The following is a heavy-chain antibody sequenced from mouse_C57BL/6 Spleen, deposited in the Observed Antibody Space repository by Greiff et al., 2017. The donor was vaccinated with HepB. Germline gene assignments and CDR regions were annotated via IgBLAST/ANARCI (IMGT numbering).Heavy chain of an antibody. Sequence: QVQLKESGPGLLAPSQSLSITCTVSGFSLTSYAISWVCQPPGKGLEWLGVIWTGGGTNYNSALKSRLSISKDNSKSQVFLKMNSLQTDDTARYYCASHYGSSPFYAMDYCCHGTSVTVSS. D-gene: IGHD1-1*01. CDR2: IWTGGGT. CDR1: GFSLTSYA. V-gene: IGHV2-9-1*01. J-gene: IGHJ4*01. CDR3: ASHYGSSPFYAMDY.